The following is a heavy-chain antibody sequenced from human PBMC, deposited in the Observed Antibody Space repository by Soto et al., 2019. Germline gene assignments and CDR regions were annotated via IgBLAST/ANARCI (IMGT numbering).Heavy chain of an antibody. CDR3: VRGTGSTYFFDR. Sequence: SETLSLTCTVSGGSISSSRYYWDWIRQTPGRGLEWIGNIYYTGSTRYNPSLQSRVTISVDTSENQFSLELSSVTAADTGLYYCVRGTGSTYFFDRWGQGTLVTVSS. D-gene: IGHD1-26*01. CDR2: IYYTGST. J-gene: IGHJ4*02. V-gene: IGHV4-39*01. CDR1: GGSISSSRYY.